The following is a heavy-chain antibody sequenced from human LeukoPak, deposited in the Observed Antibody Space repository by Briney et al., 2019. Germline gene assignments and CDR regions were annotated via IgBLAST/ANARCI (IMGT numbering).Heavy chain of an antibody. V-gene: IGHV3-7*01. CDR3: TRDDGAGPHY. CDR1: GFTFSSYS. Sequence: GGSLRLSCAASGFTFSSYSMNWVRQAPGKGLEWVANIKTDGSEKYYVDSVKGRFTISRDNARNSLYLLMNSLRADDTAVYYCTRDDGAGPHYWGQGTLVTVSS. CDR2: IKTDGSEK. D-gene: IGHD3-10*01. J-gene: IGHJ4*02.